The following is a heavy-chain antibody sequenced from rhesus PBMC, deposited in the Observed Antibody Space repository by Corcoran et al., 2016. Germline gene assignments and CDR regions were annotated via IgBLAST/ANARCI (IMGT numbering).Heavy chain of an antibody. CDR2: ISYTGGST. Sequence: EVQRVETGGGLDQPGGSLRLSCAGSGVTFRGYGMSWVRQAPGKGLEWVSGISYTGGSTYYADSVKGRFTISRDNSKNTLSLQMNSLRAEDTAVYYCAKDRNIVVVLTAPRPSPLDYWGQGVLVTVSS. D-gene: IGHD2-15*01. CDR1: GVTFRGYG. V-gene: IGHV3S5*01. CDR3: AKDRNIVVVLTAPRPSPLDY. J-gene: IGHJ4*01.